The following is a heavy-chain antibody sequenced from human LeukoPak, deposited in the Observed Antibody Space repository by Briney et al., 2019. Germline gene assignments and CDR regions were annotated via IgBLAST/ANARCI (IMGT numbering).Heavy chain of an antibody. J-gene: IGHJ6*03. CDR2: INHSGST. V-gene: IGHV4-34*01. Sequence: SETLSLTCAVYGGSFRGYYWSWIRQPPGKGLECIGEINHSGSTNYNPSLKSRVTISVDTSKNQFSLKLSSVTAADTAVYYCARRARSWNYYYYYMDVWGKGTTVTVSS. D-gene: IGHD6-13*01. CDR1: GGSFRGYY. CDR3: ARRARSWNYYYYYMDV.